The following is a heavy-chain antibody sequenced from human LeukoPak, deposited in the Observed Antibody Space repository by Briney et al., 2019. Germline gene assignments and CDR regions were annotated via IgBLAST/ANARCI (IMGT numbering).Heavy chain of an antibody. D-gene: IGHD3-9*01. CDR2: IYSGGST. V-gene: IGHV3-66*01. J-gene: IGHJ3*02. CDR3: ARGYYDILTGLRGAFDI. Sequence: PGGSLRLSCAASGFTVSSNYMSWVRQAPGKGLEWVSVIYSGGSTYYADSVKGRFTISRDNSKNTLYLQMNSLRAEDTAVYYCARGYYDILTGLRGAFDIWGQGTMVTVSS. CDR1: GFTVSSNY.